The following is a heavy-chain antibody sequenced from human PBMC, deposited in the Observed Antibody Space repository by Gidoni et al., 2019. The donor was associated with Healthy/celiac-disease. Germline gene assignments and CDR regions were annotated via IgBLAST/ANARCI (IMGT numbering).Heavy chain of an antibody. CDR2: ISSSSSYI. D-gene: IGHD3-22*01. CDR1: GFTFSSYS. Sequence: EVQLVESGGGLVKPGGSLRLSCAASGFTFSSYSLHWVRQAPGKGLEWVSSISSSSSYIYYADSVKGRFTISRDNAKNSLYLQMNSLRAEDTAVYYCARDSGDSRYYYDSSGSLDYWGQGTLVTVSS. CDR3: ARDSGDSRYYYDSSGSLDY. J-gene: IGHJ4*02. V-gene: IGHV3-21*01.